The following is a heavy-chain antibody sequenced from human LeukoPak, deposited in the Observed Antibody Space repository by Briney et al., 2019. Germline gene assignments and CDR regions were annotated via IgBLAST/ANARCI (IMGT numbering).Heavy chain of an antibody. CDR3: ARNLRGLPSDS. V-gene: IGHV4-39*01. CDR1: GASVTATNFS. CDR2: VSYNDIT. J-gene: IGHJ5*01. Sequence: SETLSLTCTVSGASVTATNFSWAWIRQPPGKGLEWLGTVSYNDITYYNPSLLGRVAASRGTSKTRFSLDLTSVTTEDTAVYFCARNLRGLPSDSWGRGILVTVTS. D-gene: IGHD4-17*01.